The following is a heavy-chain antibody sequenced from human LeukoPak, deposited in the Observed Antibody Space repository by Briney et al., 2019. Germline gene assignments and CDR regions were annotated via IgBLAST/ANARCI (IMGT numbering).Heavy chain of an antibody. J-gene: IGHJ4*02. CDR3: ARDRFDFWSGYAFDY. D-gene: IGHD3-3*01. V-gene: IGHV3-30*02. CDR1: EFTFSNYD. Sequence: PGGSLRLSCAAFEFTFSNYDMHWVRQAPGKGLDWVALIRYDGSSKYYADSVKGRFTISRANSRNTLYLQMDSLRAEDTALYYCARDRFDFWSGYAFDYWGQGTLVTVSS. CDR2: IRYDGSSK.